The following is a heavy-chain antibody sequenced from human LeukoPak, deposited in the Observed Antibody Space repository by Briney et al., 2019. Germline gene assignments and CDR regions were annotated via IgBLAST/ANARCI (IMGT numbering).Heavy chain of an antibody. D-gene: IGHD3-10*01. V-gene: IGHV4-59*05. CDR2: IYYSGST. CDR1: GGSISSYY. Sequence: SETLSLTCTVSGGSISSYYWSWIRQPPRKGLEWIGSIYYSGSTYYNPSLKSRVTISVDTSKNQFSLKLSSVTAADTAVYYCARAYGSGPERWFDPWGQGTLVTVSS. CDR3: ARAYGSGPERWFDP. J-gene: IGHJ5*02.